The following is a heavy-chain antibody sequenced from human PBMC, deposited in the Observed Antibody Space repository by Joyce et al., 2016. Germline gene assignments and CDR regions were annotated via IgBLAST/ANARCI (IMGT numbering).Heavy chain of an antibody. CDR2: IYYTGAT. CDR1: GGSFSSSSNY. D-gene: IGHD2-15*01. J-gene: IGHJ2*01. V-gene: IGHV4-39*01. Sequence: QLQLQESGPGLVKPSETLSLTCSVSGGSFSSSSNYWGWIRQPPRKGPEWIGGIYYTGATYYNPSLKSRVKISVDTSKNQFSLKLVSVTAADTAVYFCARVYCTGGSCYSPYRYFDLWGRGTLVTVSS. CDR3: ARVYCTGGSCYSPYRYFDL.